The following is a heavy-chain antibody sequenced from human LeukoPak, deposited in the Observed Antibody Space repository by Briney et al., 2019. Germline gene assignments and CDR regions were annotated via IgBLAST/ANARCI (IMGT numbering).Heavy chain of an antibody. D-gene: IGHD5-18*01. V-gene: IGHV4-34*01. CDR2: INHSGST. J-gene: IGHJ6*03. CDR3: ANKRNVDTAMARNNYYYYYMDV. CDR1: GGSFSGYY. Sequence: SETLSLTCAVYGGSFSGYYWSWIRQPPGKGLEWIGEINHSGSTNYNPSLKSRVTISVDTSKNQFSLKLSSVTAADTAVYYCANKRNVDTAMARNNYYYYYMDVWGKGTTVTVSS.